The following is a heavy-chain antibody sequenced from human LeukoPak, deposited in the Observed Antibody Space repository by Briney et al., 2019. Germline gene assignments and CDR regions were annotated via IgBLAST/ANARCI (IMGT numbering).Heavy chain of an antibody. V-gene: IGHV5-10-1*01. CDR2: IDPSDSYT. D-gene: IGHD4-17*01. J-gene: IGHJ3*02. CDR3: ASTAYGDYTLDAFDI. Sequence: GGSLKISCKGSGYSFTSYWIAWVRQMPGKGLEWMGRIDPSDSYTNYSPSFQGHVTISADKSISTAYLQWSSLKASDTAMYYCASTAYGDYTLDAFDIWGQGTMVTVSS. CDR1: GYSFTSYW.